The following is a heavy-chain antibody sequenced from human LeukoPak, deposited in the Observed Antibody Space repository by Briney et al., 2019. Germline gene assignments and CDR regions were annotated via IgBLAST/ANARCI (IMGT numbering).Heavy chain of an antibody. J-gene: IGHJ4*02. CDR3: ARAFQSLGGLSLPDY. Sequence: ASVKVSCKASGGTFSSYTISWVRQAPGQGLEWMGWIHPSTGNPTYAQGFTGRFVFSLDTSVSTTYLQITSLKAEDTAVYFCARAFQSLGGLSLPDYWGQGTLVTVSS. V-gene: IGHV7-4-1*02. CDR1: GGTFSSYT. D-gene: IGHD3-16*02. CDR2: IHPSTGNP.